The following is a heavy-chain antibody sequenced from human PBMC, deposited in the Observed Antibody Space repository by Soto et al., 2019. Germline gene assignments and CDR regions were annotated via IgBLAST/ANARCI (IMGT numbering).Heavy chain of an antibody. Sequence: GGSLRLSCAASGFTFSSYAMSWVRQAPGKGLEWVSAISGSGGSTYHADSVKGRFTISRDNSKNTLYLQMNSLRAEDTAVYYCAKSSRYSSSSDFDYWGQGTLVTVSS. CDR1: GFTFSSYA. D-gene: IGHD6-6*01. V-gene: IGHV3-23*01. J-gene: IGHJ4*02. CDR3: AKSSRYSSSSDFDY. CDR2: ISGSGGST.